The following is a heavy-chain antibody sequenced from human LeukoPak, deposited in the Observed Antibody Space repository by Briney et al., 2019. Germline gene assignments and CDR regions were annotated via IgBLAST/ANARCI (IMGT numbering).Heavy chain of an antibody. Sequence: GGSLRLSCAASGFTFSNYWMSWVRQAPGKGLEWVSAISNNGGYTYYADSVQGRFTISRDNSKSTLCLQMNSLRAEDTAVYYCAKQLGYCSDGSCYLPYWGQGTLVTVSS. CDR2: ISNNGGYT. V-gene: IGHV3-23*01. CDR1: GFTFSNYW. CDR3: AKQLGYCSDGSCYLPY. J-gene: IGHJ4*02. D-gene: IGHD2-15*01.